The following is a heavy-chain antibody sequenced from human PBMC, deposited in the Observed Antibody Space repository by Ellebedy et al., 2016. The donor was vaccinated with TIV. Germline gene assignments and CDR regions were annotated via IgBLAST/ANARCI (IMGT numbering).Heavy chain of an antibody. CDR1: GFTFSGFA. CDR2: ISYDGSNK. CDR3: ARRRGFSFDY. J-gene: IGHJ4*02. Sequence: PGGSLRLSCAASGFTFSGFAMHWVRQPPGKGLEWVAVISYDGSNKYYADSVRGRFTISRHHSKNTLYLQMNSLRLEDTAVYYCARRRGFSFDYWGQGTLVTVSS. V-gene: IGHV3-30*04.